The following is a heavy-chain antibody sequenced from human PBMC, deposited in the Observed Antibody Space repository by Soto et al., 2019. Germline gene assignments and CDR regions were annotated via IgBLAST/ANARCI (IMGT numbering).Heavy chain of an antibody. CDR2: IYHTGNT. Sequence: TLSLTCTLSGFLLVSDAYYRSWSRQHPGKGLEWLGNIYHTGNTYYNPSLKSRVVISLDASQNQFFLRLSPVTDADTAVYYCERYRFSGKRWSKFDYWGQGALVTVSP. CDR1: GFLLVSDAYY. CDR3: ERYRFSGKRWSKFDY. J-gene: IGHJ4*02. V-gene: IGHV4-31*03. D-gene: IGHD3-16*02.